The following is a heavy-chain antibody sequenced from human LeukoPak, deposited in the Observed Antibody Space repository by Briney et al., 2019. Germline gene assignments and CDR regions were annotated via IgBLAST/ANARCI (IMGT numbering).Heavy chain of an antibody. CDR2: ISDDGSQE. Sequence: GGSLTLSCAASGFSFSSSWMSWVRQTPGKGLEYVAYISDDGSQELSVEYVKGRFPTSRDNARNSLYLQMHSLGVEDTAVYYCAKPARTSDFRGQGTLVTVSS. V-gene: IGHV3-7*01. D-gene: IGHD1-14*01. CDR3: AKPARTSDF. J-gene: IGHJ4*02. CDR1: GFSFSSSW.